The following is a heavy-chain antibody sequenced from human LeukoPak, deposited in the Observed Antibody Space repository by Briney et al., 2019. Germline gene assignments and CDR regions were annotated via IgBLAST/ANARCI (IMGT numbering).Heavy chain of an antibody. Sequence: GASVKVSCKASGYTFTSYYVHWVRQAPGQGLEWMGIINPSGGSTSYAQKFQGRVTMTRDMSTSTVYMELSSLRSEDTAVYYCARGRPKGIAMVRGGYFDYWGQGTLVTVSS. CDR3: ARGRPKGIAMVRGGYFDY. V-gene: IGHV1-46*01. CDR2: INPSGGST. D-gene: IGHD3-10*01. J-gene: IGHJ4*02. CDR1: GYTFTSYY.